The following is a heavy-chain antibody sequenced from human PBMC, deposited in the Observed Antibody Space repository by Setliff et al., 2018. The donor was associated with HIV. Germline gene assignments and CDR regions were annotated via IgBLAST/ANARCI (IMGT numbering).Heavy chain of an antibody. CDR2: FDPEDVET. D-gene: IGHD4-17*01. CDR1: GYTLTELS. CDR3: AREGDYDAFDI. V-gene: IGHV1-24*01. Sequence: ASVKVSCKVSGYTLTELSIHWVRQAPGKGLEWMGGFDPEDVETVYAQKFQGRVTMTEDTSTDTAYMELSSLRSEDTAMYYCAREGDYDAFDIWGQGTMVTVSS. J-gene: IGHJ3*02.